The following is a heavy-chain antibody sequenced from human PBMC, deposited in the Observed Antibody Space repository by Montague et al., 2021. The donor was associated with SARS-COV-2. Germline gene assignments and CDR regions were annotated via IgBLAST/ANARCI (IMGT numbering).Heavy chain of an antibody. J-gene: IGHJ4*02. D-gene: IGHD2-2*02. CDR1: GGSISSANYY. Sequence: TLSLTCSASGGSISSANYYWSWIRQHPRKGLEFIGYIYYSGSSFYNPSLKSRLTISVDTSKNRFSLRLSSVTAADTAICYCASQSWSCYNYFDLWGQGTPVTVSS. CDR2: IYYSGSS. V-gene: IGHV4-31*03. CDR3: ASQSWSCYNYFDL.